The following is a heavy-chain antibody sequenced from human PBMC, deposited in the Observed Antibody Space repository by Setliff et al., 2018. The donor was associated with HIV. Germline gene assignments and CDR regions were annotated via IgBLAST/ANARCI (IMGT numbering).Heavy chain of an antibody. CDR2: INHSGTT. CDR3: ARGYLRGSGYKNNWFDP. CDR1: GGSFSGYH. D-gene: IGHD5-12*01. J-gene: IGHJ5*02. Sequence: SLTCAVYGGSFSGYHWSWIRQSPGKGLEWIGEINHSGTTNYNPSLKNRATISVDTSKNQFSLKLSSVTAADTAVYYCARGYLRGSGYKNNWFDPWGQGTLVTVSS. V-gene: IGHV4-34*01.